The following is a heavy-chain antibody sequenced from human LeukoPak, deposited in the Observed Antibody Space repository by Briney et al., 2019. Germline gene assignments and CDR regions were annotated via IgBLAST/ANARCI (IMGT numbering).Heavy chain of an antibody. CDR1: GGSISSGSYY. CDR3: ARGLDY. J-gene: IGHJ4*02. V-gene: IGHV4-61*02. CDR2: IYTSGST. Sequence: SETLSLTCTVSGGSISSGSYYWSWIRQPAGKGLEWIGRIYTSGSTNYNPSLKSRVTISVDTSKNQFSLKLSSVTAADTAVYYCARGLDYWGQGTLATVSS.